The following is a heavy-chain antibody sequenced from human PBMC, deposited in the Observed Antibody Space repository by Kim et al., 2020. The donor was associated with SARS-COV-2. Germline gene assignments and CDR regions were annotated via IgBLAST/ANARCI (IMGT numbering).Heavy chain of an antibody. D-gene: IGHD3-22*01. Sequence: GESLKISCKGSGYSFTSYWISWVRQMPGKGLEWMGRIDPSDSYTNYSPSFQGHVTISADKSISTAYLQWSSLKASDTAMYYCARHLFSAPRFPDYYDSSLFFDPWGQGTLVTVSS. J-gene: IGHJ5*02. CDR1: GYSFTSYW. CDR2: IDPSDSYT. V-gene: IGHV5-10-1*01. CDR3: ARHLFSAPRFPDYYDSSLFFDP.